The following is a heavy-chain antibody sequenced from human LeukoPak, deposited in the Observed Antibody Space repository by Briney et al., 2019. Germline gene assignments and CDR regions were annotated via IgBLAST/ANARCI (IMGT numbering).Heavy chain of an antibody. D-gene: IGHD6-6*01. CDR1: GYTFTSYY. CDR2: INPSGGST. V-gene: IGHV1-46*01. J-gene: IGHJ4*02. CDR3: AGDPYIAARPGLFDY. Sequence: ASVKVSCKASGYTFTSYYMHWVRQAPGQGLEWMGIINPSGGSTSYAQKFQGRVTMTRDMSTSTVYMELSSLRSEDTAVYYCAGDPYIAARPGLFDYWGQGTLVTVSS.